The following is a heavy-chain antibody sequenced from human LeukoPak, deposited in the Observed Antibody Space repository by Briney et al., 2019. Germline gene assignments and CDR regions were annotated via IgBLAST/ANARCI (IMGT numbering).Heavy chain of an antibody. D-gene: IGHD3-10*01. V-gene: IGHV3-30*04. CDR2: ISSDGSKK. CDR1: GFTFSNYA. CDR3: ARLFVYGSGAEAFDY. J-gene: IGHJ4*02. Sequence: PGRSLRLSCAASGFTFSNYAMHWVRQAPGKGLEWVAVISSDGSKKDYADSVKGRFTISRDISKNTLYLQMDSLRAEDTAVYYCARLFVYGSGAEAFDYWGQGALVTVSS.